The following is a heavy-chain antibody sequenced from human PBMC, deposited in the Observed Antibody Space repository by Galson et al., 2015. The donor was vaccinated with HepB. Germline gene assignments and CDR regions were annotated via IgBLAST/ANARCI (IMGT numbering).Heavy chain of an antibody. CDR2: IWYDGSNK. D-gene: IGHD2-15*01. V-gene: IGHV3-33*01. CDR3: ARDRGYCSGGSCYGTFDI. CDR1: GFIFSSCG. J-gene: IGHJ3*02. Sequence: SLRLSCAASGFIFSSCGMHWVRQAPGKGLEWVAVIWYDGSNKYYADSVKGRFTISRDNSKNTLYLQMNSLRAEDTAVYYCARDRGYCSGGSCYGTFDIWGQGTMVTVSS.